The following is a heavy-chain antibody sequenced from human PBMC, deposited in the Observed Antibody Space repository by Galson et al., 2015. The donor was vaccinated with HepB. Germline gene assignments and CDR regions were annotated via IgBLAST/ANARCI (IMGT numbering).Heavy chain of an antibody. CDR3: ARGPWENVVVDASQHDVYYGVDV. V-gene: IGHV4-34*01. CDR2: VNHSGRA. Sequence: SEPLSLTCAVYGGSFSGYYWTWIRQSAGKGLEWIGEVNHSGRANYNPTLKSRVTISLDTSKTQFSLKLSSVTAADTAVYYCARGPWENVVVDASQHDVYYGVDVWGQGTTVTVSS. J-gene: IGHJ6*02. D-gene: IGHD2-15*01. CDR1: GGSFSGYY.